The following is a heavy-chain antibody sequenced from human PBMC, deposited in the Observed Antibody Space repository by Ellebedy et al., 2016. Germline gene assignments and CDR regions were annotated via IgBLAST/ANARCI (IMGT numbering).Heavy chain of an antibody. J-gene: IGHJ5*02. V-gene: IGHV3-23*01. D-gene: IGHD2-15*01. Sequence: GESLKISXAGSGSTFSGYTMSWVRQAPGKGLEWVSTISAGSDTTRLADSVKGRFTISRDSSKNSVYLRMNSLTTEDTAIYYCHVVVVVGSTLTLNSWGQGTLVTVSS. CDR2: ISAGSDTT. CDR3: HVVVVVGSTLTLNS. CDR1: GSTFSGYT.